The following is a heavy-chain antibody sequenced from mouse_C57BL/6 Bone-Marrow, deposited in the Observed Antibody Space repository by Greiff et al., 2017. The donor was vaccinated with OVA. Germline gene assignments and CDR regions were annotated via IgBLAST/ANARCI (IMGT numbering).Heavy chain of an antibody. CDR1: GYAFSSSW. CDR2: IYPGDGDT. V-gene: IGHV1-82*01. CDR3: ARRNWDQYYFDY. J-gene: IGHJ2*01. D-gene: IGHD4-1*01. Sequence: VQLQQSGPELVKPGASVKISCKASGYAFSSSWMNWVKQRPGKGLEWIGRIYPGDGDTNYNGKFKGKATLTPDKSSSTAYMQLSSLTSEDSAVYFCARRNWDQYYFDYWGQGTTRTVSS.